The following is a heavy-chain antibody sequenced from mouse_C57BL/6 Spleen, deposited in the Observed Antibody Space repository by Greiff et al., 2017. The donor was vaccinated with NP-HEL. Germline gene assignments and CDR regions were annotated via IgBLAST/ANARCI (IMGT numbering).Heavy chain of an antibody. Sequence: EVKLQESGPGMVKPSQSLSLTCTVTGYSITSGYDWHWIRHFPGNKLEWMGYISYSGSTNYNPSLKSRISITHDTSKNHFFLKLNSVTTEDTATYYCARDGGHYAMDYWGQGTSVTVSS. CDR2: ISYSGST. J-gene: IGHJ4*01. CDR1: GYSITSGYD. CDR3: ARDGGHYAMDY. V-gene: IGHV3-1*01. D-gene: IGHD3-3*01.